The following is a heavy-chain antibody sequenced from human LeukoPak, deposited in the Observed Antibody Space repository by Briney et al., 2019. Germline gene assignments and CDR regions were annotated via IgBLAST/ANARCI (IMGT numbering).Heavy chain of an antibody. Sequence: ASVKVSCKASGYTFTSYGINWVRQAPGQGLEWMGWINPYNGNTNYAQKLQGRVTMTTDTSTSTAYMELRSLRPDDTAVYYCARSIFGVVYYMDVWGKGTTVTVSS. CDR3: ARSIFGVVYYMDV. V-gene: IGHV1-18*01. CDR1: GYTFTSYG. D-gene: IGHD3-3*01. J-gene: IGHJ6*03. CDR2: INPYNGNT.